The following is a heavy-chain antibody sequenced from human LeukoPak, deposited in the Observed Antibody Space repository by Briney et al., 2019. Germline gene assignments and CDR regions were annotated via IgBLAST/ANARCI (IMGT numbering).Heavy chain of an antibody. Sequence: SETLSLTCTVSGGSISSYYWSWIREPPGKGLEWIGYIYYSGSTNYNPFLKRRVTISVDTSKTQFSLKLSSVTAADTAVYYCARDSVAGHLGYWGQGTLVTVSS. CDR1: GGSISSYY. CDR2: IYYSGST. J-gene: IGHJ4*02. CDR3: ARDSVAGHLGY. D-gene: IGHD6-19*01. V-gene: IGHV4-59*01.